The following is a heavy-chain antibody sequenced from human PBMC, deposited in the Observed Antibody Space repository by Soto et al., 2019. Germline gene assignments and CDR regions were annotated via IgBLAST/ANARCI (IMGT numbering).Heavy chain of an antibody. V-gene: IGHV3-23*01. Sequence: PGGSLRLCCAASGFTFDDYTMHWVRQAPGKGLEWVSAISGSGGSTYYADSVKGRFTISRDNSKNTLYLQMNSLRAEDTAVYYCAKGRGYGYWVLFFGYFDYWGQGTLVTVSS. D-gene: IGHD5-18*01. CDR3: AKGRGYGYWVLFFGYFDY. CDR2: ISGSGGST. CDR1: GFTFDDYT. J-gene: IGHJ4*02.